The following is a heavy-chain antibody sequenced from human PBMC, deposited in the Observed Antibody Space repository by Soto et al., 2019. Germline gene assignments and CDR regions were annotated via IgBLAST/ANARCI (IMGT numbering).Heavy chain of an antibody. V-gene: IGHV3-7*03. J-gene: IGHJ4*02. CDR1: GLTFSGHG. CDR3: TSRPFGLTYHGVFDF. Sequence: SGGSLRLSCAASGLTFSGHGITWVRQTPWEGLQWVAAIKPDGIETFYVDSVKGRFTISRDNARNSLFLQMDSLRAEDTDVYYCTSRPFGLTYHGVFDFWAPGSLVTVSS. D-gene: IGHD3-9*01. CDR2: IKPDGIET.